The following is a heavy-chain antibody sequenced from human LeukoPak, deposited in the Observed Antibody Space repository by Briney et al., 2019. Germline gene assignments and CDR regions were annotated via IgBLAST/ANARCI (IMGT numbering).Heavy chain of an antibody. J-gene: IGHJ4*02. Sequence: GGSLRLSCAASGFTFSDNYMSWIRQAPGKGLEWVSYISSSGSTIYYTDSVKGRFTISRDNAKNSLYLQLNSLRAEDTAVYFCARVAGSSMDDYWSQGTLVTVSS. CDR3: ARVAGSSMDDY. CDR2: ISSSGSTI. V-gene: IGHV3-11*01. CDR1: GFTFSDNY. D-gene: IGHD1-26*01.